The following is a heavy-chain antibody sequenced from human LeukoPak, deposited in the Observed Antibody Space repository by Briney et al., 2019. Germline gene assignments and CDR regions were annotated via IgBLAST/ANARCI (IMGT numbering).Heavy chain of an antibody. Sequence: ASVKVSCKTSGYTFSRHYIHWVRQAPGQGLEWLGIINTSGATTRYGHNFKGRVTATRDTSTSTVYMEMSSLNSEDTAVYYCARGLESSGWYGMDVRGQGTTIIVSS. CDR2: INTSGATT. J-gene: IGHJ6*02. CDR3: ARGLESSGWYGMDV. V-gene: IGHV1-46*01. CDR1: GYTFSRHY. D-gene: IGHD6-19*01.